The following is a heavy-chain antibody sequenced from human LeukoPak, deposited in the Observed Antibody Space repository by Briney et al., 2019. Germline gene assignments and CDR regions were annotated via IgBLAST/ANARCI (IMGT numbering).Heavy chain of an antibody. J-gene: IGHJ5*02. CDR3: ARVSSGWRNWFDP. CDR1: GYSISSGYY. Sequence: SETLSLTCAVSGYSISSGYYWGWIRQPPGKGLEWIGSIYHSGSTYYNLSLKSRVTISVDTSKNQFSLKLSSVTAADTAVYYCARVSSGWRNWFDPWGQGTLVTVSS. CDR2: IYHSGST. D-gene: IGHD6-19*01. V-gene: IGHV4-38-2*01.